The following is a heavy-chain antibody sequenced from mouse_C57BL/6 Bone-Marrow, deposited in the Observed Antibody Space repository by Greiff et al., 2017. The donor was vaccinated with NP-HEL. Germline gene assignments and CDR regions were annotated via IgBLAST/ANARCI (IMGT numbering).Heavy chain of an antibody. CDR3: ARRSYGWFAY. J-gene: IGHJ3*01. Sequence: QVQLQQSGAELVRPGTSVKVSCKASGYAFTNYLIEWVKQRPGQGLEWIGVINPGSGGTNYNEKFKGKATLTADKSSSTAYMQLSSLTSEDSAVYFCARRSYGWFAYWGQGTLVTVSA. V-gene: IGHV1-54*01. CDR1: GYAFTNYL. D-gene: IGHD2-10*02. CDR2: INPGSGGT.